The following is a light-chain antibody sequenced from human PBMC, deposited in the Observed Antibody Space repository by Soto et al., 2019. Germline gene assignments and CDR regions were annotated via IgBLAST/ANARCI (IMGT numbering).Light chain of an antibody. CDR3: QQYNNWPLT. Sequence: EIGVTQSPATRSVSPGERATLSCRASQSVSGNLAWYQQKPGQAPRLLIYGASTRATGIPARFSGSGSGTEFTPTISSLQSEDFAIYYCQQYNNWPLTFGQGTRLEIE. V-gene: IGKV3-15*01. CDR2: GAS. J-gene: IGKJ5*01. CDR1: QSVSGN.